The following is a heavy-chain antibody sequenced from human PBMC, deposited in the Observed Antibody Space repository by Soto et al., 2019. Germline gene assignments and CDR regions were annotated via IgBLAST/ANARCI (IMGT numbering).Heavy chain of an antibody. D-gene: IGHD3-3*01. CDR3: AKDTRITIFGVVIIRPLDY. CDR1: GFTFSSYA. Sequence: GGSLRLSCAASGFTFSSYAMSWVRQAPGKGLEWVSAISGSGGSTYYADSVKGRFTISRDNSKNTLYLQMNSLRAEDTAVYYCAKDTRITIFGVVIIRPLDYWGQGTLVTVSS. V-gene: IGHV3-23*01. J-gene: IGHJ4*02. CDR2: ISGSGGST.